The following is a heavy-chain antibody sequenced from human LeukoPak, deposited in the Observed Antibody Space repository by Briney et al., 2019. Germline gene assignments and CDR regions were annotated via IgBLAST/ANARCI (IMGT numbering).Heavy chain of an antibody. D-gene: IGHD1-26*01. CDR2: IYYSGST. J-gene: IGHJ4*02. V-gene: IGHV4-39*01. CDR1: GFTFSSYSMN. CDR3: ARHGARD. Sequence: GSLRLSCAASGFTFSSYSMNWVRQAPGKGLEWIGSIYYSGSTYYNPSLKSRVTISVDTSKNQFSLKLSSVTAADTAVYYCARHGARDWGQGTLVTVSS.